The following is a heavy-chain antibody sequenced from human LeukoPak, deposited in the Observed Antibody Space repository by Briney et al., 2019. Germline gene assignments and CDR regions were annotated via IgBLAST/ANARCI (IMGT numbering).Heavy chain of an antibody. CDR1: GGSFSGYY. Sequence: SETLSLTCAVYGGSFSGYYWSWIRQPPGKGLEWIGEINHSGSTNYNPSLKSRVTISVDTSKNQFSLKLSSVTAADAAVYYCAREAAAAVDYWGQGTLVTVSS. CDR3: AREAAAAVDY. J-gene: IGHJ4*02. CDR2: INHSGST. D-gene: IGHD6-13*01. V-gene: IGHV4-34*01.